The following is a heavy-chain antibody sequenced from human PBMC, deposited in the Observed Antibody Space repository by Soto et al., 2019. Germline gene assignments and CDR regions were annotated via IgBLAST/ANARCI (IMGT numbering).Heavy chain of an antibody. CDR3: ARARVVLQGSGSNPDY. J-gene: IGHJ4*02. V-gene: IGHV3-30-3*01. Sequence: ESGGGVVQPGRSLRLSCAASGFTFSSYAMHWVRQAPGKGLEWVAVISYDGSNKYYADSVKGRFTISRDNSKNTLYLQMNSLRAEDTAVYYCARARVVLQGSGSNPDYWGQGTLVTVSS. CDR1: GFTFSSYA. D-gene: IGHD3-10*02. CDR2: ISYDGSNK.